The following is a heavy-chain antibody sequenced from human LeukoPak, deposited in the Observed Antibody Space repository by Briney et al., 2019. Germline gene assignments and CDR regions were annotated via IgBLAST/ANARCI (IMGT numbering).Heavy chain of an antibody. J-gene: IGHJ6*02. Sequence: PGGSLRLSCAASGFTFSSYGMHWVRQAPGKGLEWVAVISYDGSNKYYADSVKGRFTISRDNSKNTLYLQMNSLRAEGTAVYYCAKDCNPTYYDILTGYYYYYGMDVWGQGTTVTVSS. D-gene: IGHD3-9*01. CDR1: GFTFSSYG. CDR3: AKDCNPTYYDILTGYYYYYGMDV. CDR2: ISYDGSNK. V-gene: IGHV3-30*18.